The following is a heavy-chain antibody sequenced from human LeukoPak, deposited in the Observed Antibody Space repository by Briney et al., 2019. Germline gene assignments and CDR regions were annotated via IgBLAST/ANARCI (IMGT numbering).Heavy chain of an antibody. V-gene: IGHV3-20*04. D-gene: IGHD6-13*01. Sequence: GSLRLSCAASGFTFDDYGMSWVRQAPGKGLEWVSGINWNGGRTGYADSVKGRFTISRDNAKNSLYLQMNSLRAEDTAVYYCARDPPYSSSWYGAFDIWGQGTMVTVSS. CDR1: GFTFDDYG. J-gene: IGHJ3*02. CDR2: INWNGGRT. CDR3: ARDPPYSSSWYGAFDI.